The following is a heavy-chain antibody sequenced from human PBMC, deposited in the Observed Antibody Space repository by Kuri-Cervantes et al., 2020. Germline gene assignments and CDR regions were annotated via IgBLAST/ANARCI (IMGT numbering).Heavy chain of an antibody. CDR3: ARDKGGIAAAGTASGAFDI. Sequence: ASVKVSCKASGYTFTSYGISWVRQAPGQGLEWMGWISAYNGNTNYAQKLQGRVTMTTDTSTSTAYMELRSLRSEDTAVYYCARDKGGIAAAGTASGAFDIWGQGTMVTVSS. CDR1: GYTFTSYG. D-gene: IGHD6-13*01. CDR2: ISAYNGNT. J-gene: IGHJ3*02. V-gene: IGHV1-18*01.